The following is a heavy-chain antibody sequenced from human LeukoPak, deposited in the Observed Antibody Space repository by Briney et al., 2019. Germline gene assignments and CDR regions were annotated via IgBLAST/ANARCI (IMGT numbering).Heavy chain of an antibody. Sequence: PSETLSLTCAVYGGSFSNYYLSWVRQPPGKGLEWVGEITHHGSTNYKPSLKSRVTILVDTSKSQFSLRLTSVAAADTAVYYCAPIFGDYSDFDSWGQGTLVTVSS. D-gene: IGHD4-17*01. CDR1: GGSFSNYY. J-gene: IGHJ4*02. V-gene: IGHV4-34*01. CDR3: APIFGDYSDFDS. CDR2: ITHHGST.